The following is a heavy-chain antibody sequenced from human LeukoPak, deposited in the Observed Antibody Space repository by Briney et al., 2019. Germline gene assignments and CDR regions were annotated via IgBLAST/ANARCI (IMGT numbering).Heavy chain of an antibody. J-gene: IGHJ6*02. CDR3: ARDRIAARPGDYYYYGMDV. D-gene: IGHD6-6*01. V-gene: IGHV3-7*03. Sequence: PGGSLRLSCAASGFTFSSYWMSWVRQAPGKGLEWVANINQDGSEKYYVDSVKGRFTISRDNAKNSLYLQMNSLRAEDTAVYYCARDRIAARPGDYYYYGMDVWGQGTTVTVSS. CDR1: GFTFSSYW. CDR2: INQDGSEK.